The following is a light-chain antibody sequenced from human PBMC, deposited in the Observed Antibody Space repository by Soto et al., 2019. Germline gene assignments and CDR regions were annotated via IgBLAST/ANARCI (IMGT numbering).Light chain of an antibody. V-gene: IGKV1-5*03. CDR2: QAS. Sequence: DIQMTQSPSTLSASVGDRVSITCRASQSISRQLAWYQQKPGKAPNLLIYQASNLETGVPSRFTGSGSGTEFTLTISSWQPDDLATYYCRQYRSYWTFGQGTKVEVK. CDR1: QSISRQ. J-gene: IGKJ1*01. CDR3: RQYRSYWT.